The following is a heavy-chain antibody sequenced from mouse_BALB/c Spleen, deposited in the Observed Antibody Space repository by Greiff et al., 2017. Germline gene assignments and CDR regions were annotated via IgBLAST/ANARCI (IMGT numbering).Heavy chain of an antibody. V-gene: IGHV5-4*02. J-gene: IGHJ4*01. Sequence: EVKLMESGGGLVKPGGSLKLSCAASGFTFSDYYMYWVRQTPEKRLEWVATISDGGSYTYYPDSVKGRFTISRDNAKNNLYLQMSSLKSEDTAMYYCARWDAMDYWGQGTSVTVSS. CDR2: ISDGGSYT. CDR3: ARWDAMDY. CDR1: GFTFSDYY.